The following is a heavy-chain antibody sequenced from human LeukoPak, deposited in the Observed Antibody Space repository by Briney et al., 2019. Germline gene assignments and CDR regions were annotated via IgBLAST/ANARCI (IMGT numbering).Heavy chain of an antibody. D-gene: IGHD2-21*02. J-gene: IGHJ4*02. V-gene: IGHV3-30-3*01. CDR2: ISYDGSNK. CDR3: ARDHRYEPPTFHIVVVTAISGGFDY. CDR1: GFTFSSYA. Sequence: GGSLRLSCAASGFTFSSYAMRWVRQAPGKGLGWVAVISYDGSNKYYADSVKGRFTISRDNSKNTLYLQMNSLRAEDMALYYCARDHRYEPPTFHIVVVTAISGGFDYWGQGTMVTVSS.